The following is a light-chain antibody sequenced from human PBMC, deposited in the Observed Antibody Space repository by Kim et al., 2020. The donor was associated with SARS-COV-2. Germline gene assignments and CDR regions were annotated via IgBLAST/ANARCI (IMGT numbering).Light chain of an antibody. CDR3: NSRESGVNHVV. J-gene: IGLJ3*02. V-gene: IGLV3-19*01. Sequence: AWGQTVRITCQGDSLRSDYASWYQQKPGQAPVLVIYEKNNRPSGIPDRFSGSSSGNTASLTITGAQAEDEADYYSNSRESGVNHVVFGGGTQLTVL. CDR1: SLRSDY. CDR2: EKN.